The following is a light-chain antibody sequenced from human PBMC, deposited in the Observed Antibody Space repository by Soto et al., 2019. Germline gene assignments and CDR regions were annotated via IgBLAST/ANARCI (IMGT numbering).Light chain of an antibody. CDR3: HQYNMYPYT. CDR2: ATS. V-gene: IGKV1-39*01. J-gene: IGKJ2*01. Sequence: DIQMTQSPSSLSASVGDRVTITCRASQAIHSYLNWYQQKPGKAPNLLIFATSTLQSGVPSRFSGSGSGTEFILNISSLQPDDFATYYCHQYNMYPYTFGQGTSLEV. CDR1: QAIHSY.